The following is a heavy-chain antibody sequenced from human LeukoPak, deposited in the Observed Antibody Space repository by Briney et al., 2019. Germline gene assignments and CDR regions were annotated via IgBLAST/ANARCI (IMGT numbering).Heavy chain of an antibody. D-gene: IGHD3-16*01. Sequence: GSLRLSCAASGFPFSTYWMAWVRQAPGKGLEWVASIKYDGGEKNHVSSVKGRFSISRDNAKNSVFLQMNTLRGDDTAVYYCARWGPPFDYWGQGILVTVST. V-gene: IGHV3-7*01. J-gene: IGHJ4*02. CDR2: IKYDGGEK. CDR1: GFPFSTYW. CDR3: ARWGPPFDY.